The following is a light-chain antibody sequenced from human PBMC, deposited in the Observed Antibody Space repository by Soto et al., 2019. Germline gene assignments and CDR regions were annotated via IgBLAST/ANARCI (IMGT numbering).Light chain of an antibody. CDR3: QQYNNWPPGT. J-gene: IGKJ1*01. V-gene: IGKV3-15*01. CDR1: QSVSSY. CDR2: AAS. Sequence: EIVLTQSPATLSLSPGERATLSCRASQSVSSYLAWYQQKPGQAPRLLIYAASTRATGVPARFSGSGSGTDFTLTISSLQSEDFAVYYCQQYNNWPPGTFGQGTKVDIK.